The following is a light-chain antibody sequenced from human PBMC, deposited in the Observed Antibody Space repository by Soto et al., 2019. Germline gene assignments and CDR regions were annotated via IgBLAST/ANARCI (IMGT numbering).Light chain of an antibody. V-gene: IGLV2-14*01. CDR2: EVS. J-gene: IGLJ1*01. CDR3: SSYDSRTQYV. Sequence: QSVPTQPASVSGSPGQSITISCTGTTSDAGGYNFVSWYQHHPGKAPKLMIFEVSNRPSGVSDRFSGSKSANTASLTISGLQAEDEADYFCSSYDSRTQYVFGTGTKVTVL. CDR1: TSDAGGYNF.